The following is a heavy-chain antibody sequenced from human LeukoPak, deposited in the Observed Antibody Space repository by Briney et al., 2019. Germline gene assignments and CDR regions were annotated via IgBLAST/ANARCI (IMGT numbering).Heavy chain of an antibody. CDR1: GFTVSSNY. J-gene: IGHJ6*03. Sequence: GGSLRLSCAASGFTVSSNYMSWVRQAPGKGLEWVSVIYSGGSTYYADSVKGRFTISRDNSKNTLYLQMNSLRTEDTAVYYCARERGITGTTHYYYDMDVWGKGTTVTVSS. V-gene: IGHV3-53*01. CDR3: ARERGITGTTHYYYDMDV. CDR2: IYSGGST. D-gene: IGHD1-7*01.